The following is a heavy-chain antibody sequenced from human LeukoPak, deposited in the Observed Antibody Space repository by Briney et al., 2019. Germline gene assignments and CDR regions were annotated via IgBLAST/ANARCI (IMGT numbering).Heavy chain of an antibody. J-gene: IGHJ6*03. D-gene: IGHD3-3*01. CDR1: GGTFSSYA. Sequence: SVKVSCKAFGGTFSSYAISWVRQAPGQGLEWMGGIIPIFGTANYAQKFQGRVTITADESTSTAYMELSSLRSEDTAVYYCARRRLSDFWRIRRGYYYYMDVWGKGTTVTVSS. V-gene: IGHV1-69*13. CDR3: ARRRLSDFWRIRRGYYYYMDV. CDR2: IIPIFGTA.